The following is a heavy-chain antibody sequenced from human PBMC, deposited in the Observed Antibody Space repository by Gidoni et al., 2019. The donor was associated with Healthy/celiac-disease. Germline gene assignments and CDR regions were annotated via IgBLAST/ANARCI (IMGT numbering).Heavy chain of an antibody. CDR2: ISYDGSNK. J-gene: IGHJ5*02. V-gene: IGHV3-30*18. CDR3: AKDWQDLQVNWFDP. Sequence: KGLEWVAVISYDGSNKYYADSVKGRFTISRDNSKNTLYLQMNSLRAEDTAVYYCAKDWQDLQVNWFDPWGQGTLVTVSS.